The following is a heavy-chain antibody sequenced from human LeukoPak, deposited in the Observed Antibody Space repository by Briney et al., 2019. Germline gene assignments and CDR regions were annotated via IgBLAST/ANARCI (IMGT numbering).Heavy chain of an antibody. D-gene: IGHD6-13*01. V-gene: IGHV4-59*01. Sequence: SETLSLTCTVSGGSISSYYWSWIRQPPGKGLEWIGYIYHSGSTNYNPSLKSRVTISVDTSKNQFSLKLSSVTAADTAVYYCARGDSSSWRGYYYYYGMDVWGQGTTVTVSS. CDR1: GGSISSYY. CDR3: ARGDSSSWRGYYYYYGMDV. CDR2: IYHSGST. J-gene: IGHJ6*02.